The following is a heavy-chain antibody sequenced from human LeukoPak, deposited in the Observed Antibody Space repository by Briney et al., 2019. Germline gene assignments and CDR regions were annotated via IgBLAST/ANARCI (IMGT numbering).Heavy chain of an antibody. J-gene: IGHJ5*02. CDR2: TYYRSEWYN. Sequence: SQTLSLSCASSGDSVSSNSDAWHWLRQSPSTGLEWLGRTYYRSEWYNDYDVSVKSRITTNPDTSKNQFSLQLKSVTPEDTAVYCCARVVYDSASRRFDPWGQGTLVTVSS. CDR3: ARVVYDSASRRFDP. V-gene: IGHV6-1*01. CDR1: GDSVSSNSDA. D-gene: IGHD3-22*01.